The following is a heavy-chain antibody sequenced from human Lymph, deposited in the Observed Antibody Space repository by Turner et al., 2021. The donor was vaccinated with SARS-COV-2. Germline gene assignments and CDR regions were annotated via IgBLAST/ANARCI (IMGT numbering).Heavy chain of an antibody. D-gene: IGHD1-26*01. CDR2: IWYDGSNK. CDR1: GFTFSSLG. J-gene: IGHJ4*02. CDR3: AREGVVGATSGLDY. Sequence: QLQPVASGAGLVVPGWSLRLSCAAPGFTFSSLGMHWVRQGPGKGLEWVAVIWYDGSNKYHADSVKGRFTISRDNSKNTLYLQMNSLRAEDTAVYYCAREGVVGATSGLDYWGQGTLVTVSS. V-gene: IGHV3-33*01.